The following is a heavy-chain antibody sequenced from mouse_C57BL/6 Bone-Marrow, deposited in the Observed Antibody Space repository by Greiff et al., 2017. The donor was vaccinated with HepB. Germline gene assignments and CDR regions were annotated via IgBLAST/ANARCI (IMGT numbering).Heavy chain of an antibody. Sequence: EVHLVESGGDLVKPGGSLKLSCAASGFTFSSYGMSWVRQTPDKRLEWVATISSGGSYTYYPDSVKGRFTISRDNAKNTLYLQMSSLKSEDTAMYYCARLTTVSPYAMDYWGQGTSVTVSS. V-gene: IGHV5-6*01. J-gene: IGHJ4*01. CDR1: GFTFSSYG. CDR2: ISSGGSYT. CDR3: ARLTTVSPYAMDY. D-gene: IGHD1-1*01.